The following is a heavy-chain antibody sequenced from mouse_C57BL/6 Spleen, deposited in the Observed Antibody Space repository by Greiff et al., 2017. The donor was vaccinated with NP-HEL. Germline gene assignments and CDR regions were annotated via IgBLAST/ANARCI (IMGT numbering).Heavy chain of an antibody. CDR2: IYPGSGST. Sequence: VKLQQPGAELVKPGASVKMSCKASGYTFTSYWITWVKQRPGQGLEWIGDIYPGSGSTNYNEKFKSKATLTVDTSSSTAYMQLSSLTSEDSAVYYCARGPYYSNYVAWFAYWGQGTLVTVSA. D-gene: IGHD2-5*01. J-gene: IGHJ3*01. V-gene: IGHV1-55*01. CDR1: GYTFTSYW. CDR3: ARGPYYSNYVAWFAY.